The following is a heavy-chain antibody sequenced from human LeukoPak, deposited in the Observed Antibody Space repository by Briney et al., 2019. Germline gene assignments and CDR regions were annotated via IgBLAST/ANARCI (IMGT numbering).Heavy chain of an antibody. J-gene: IGHJ6*03. CDR3: ARDSALEHSSSPGYYYYYYMDV. CDR2: ISYDGSNK. Sequence: GGSLRLSCAASGFTFSSYAMHWVRQAPGKGLEWVAVISYDGSNKYYADSVKGRFTISRDNSKNTLYLQMNSLRAEDTAVYYCARDSALEHSSSPGYYYYYYMDVWGKGTTVTVSS. V-gene: IGHV3-30*04. CDR1: GFTFSSYA. D-gene: IGHD6-6*01.